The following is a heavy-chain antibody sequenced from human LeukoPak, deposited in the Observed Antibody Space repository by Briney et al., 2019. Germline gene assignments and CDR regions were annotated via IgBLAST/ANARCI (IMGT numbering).Heavy chain of an antibody. D-gene: IGHD6-19*01. Sequence: SGGSLRLSCAAPGFTFTTYSMTWVRQAPGKGLVWVSRINSDGSSTSYADSVKGRFTISRDNAKNTLYLQMNSLRAEDTAVYYCARGKYSSGPFDYWGQGTLVTVSS. CDR2: INSDGSST. CDR3: ARGKYSSGPFDY. V-gene: IGHV3-74*01. CDR1: GFTFTTYS. J-gene: IGHJ4*02.